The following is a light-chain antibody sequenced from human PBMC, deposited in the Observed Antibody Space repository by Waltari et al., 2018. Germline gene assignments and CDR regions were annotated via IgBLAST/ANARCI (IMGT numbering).Light chain of an antibody. J-gene: IGLJ1*01. Sequence: VLTQPPSVSGAPGQTARITCSGHELPRKYAYWFQQKSGQAPRLVIYEDTKRPSGIPERFSGSSSGTVATLTITGAQVDDEADYYCYSSDSTGLRVFGGGTTVVVL. V-gene: IGLV3-10*01. CDR3: YSSDSTGLRV. CDR1: ELPRKY. CDR2: EDT.